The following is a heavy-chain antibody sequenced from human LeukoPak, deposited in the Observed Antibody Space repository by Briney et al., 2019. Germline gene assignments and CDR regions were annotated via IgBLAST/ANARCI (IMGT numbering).Heavy chain of an antibody. J-gene: IGHJ5*02. CDR1: GYTFTSYD. CDR3: ARGLYYYDSSGRNWFDP. V-gene: IGHV1-8*01. D-gene: IGHD3-22*01. CDR2: MNPNSGNT. Sequence: ASVKVSCKASGYTFTSYDINWVRQATGQGLEWMGWMNPNSGNTGYAQKFQGRVTMTRNTSISTAYMELSSLRSEDTAVYYCARGLYYYDSSGRNWFDPWGQGTLVTVSS.